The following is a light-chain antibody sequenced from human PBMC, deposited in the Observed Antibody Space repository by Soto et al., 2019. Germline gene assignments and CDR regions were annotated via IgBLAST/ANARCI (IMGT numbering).Light chain of an antibody. J-gene: IGKJ2*01. Sequence: DIQMTQSPSSLSASIGDRVTLTCRASQRIGTNLNWYQQRPGKAPKLLIYAVSSLQSGVSSRFSGSGSGTDFTLTISSLEPEDFAVYYCQQRSNWPPYTFGQGTKLEIK. CDR1: QRIGTN. CDR3: QQRSNWPPYT. CDR2: AVS. V-gene: IGKV1-39*01.